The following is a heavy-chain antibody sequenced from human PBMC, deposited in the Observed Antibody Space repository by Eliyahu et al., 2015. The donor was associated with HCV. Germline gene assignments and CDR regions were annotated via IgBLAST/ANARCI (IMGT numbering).Heavy chain of an antibody. CDR3: AREEASRYGMDV. CDR1: GYTFTGYY. Sequence: QVQLVQSGAEVKKPGASVXVSCKAXGYTFTGYYMXWVRXAPGQGLEWMGWINPNNGGTNYAQKFQGRVTMTRDTSISTAYMELSRLRSDDTAVYYCAREEASRYGMDVWGQGTTVTVSS. J-gene: IGHJ6*02. D-gene: IGHD6-6*01. CDR2: INPNNGGT. V-gene: IGHV1-2*02.